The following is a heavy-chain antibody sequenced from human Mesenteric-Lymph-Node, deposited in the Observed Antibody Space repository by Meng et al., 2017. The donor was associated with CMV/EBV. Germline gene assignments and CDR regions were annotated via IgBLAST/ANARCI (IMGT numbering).Heavy chain of an antibody. CDR3: ARAQNSGYDIDS. D-gene: IGHD5-12*01. J-gene: IGHJ4*02. CDR2: ISSSGNII. V-gene: IGHV3-11*04. Sequence: GESLKISCAASGFIFNDYYMSWIRQAPGKGLEWLSYISSSGNIIFYADSVKGRFTISRDNARNSLSLQMNSLRVEDTATYYCARAQNSGYDIDSWGQGTLVTVSS. CDR1: GFIFNDYY.